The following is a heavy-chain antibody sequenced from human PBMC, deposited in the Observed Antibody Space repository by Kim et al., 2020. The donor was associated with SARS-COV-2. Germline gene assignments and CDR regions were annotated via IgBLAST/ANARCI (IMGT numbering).Heavy chain of an antibody. J-gene: IGHJ4*02. V-gene: IGHV3-49*04. Sequence: GGSLRLSCTASGITLSTYGVNWVRQAPGKGLEWVGVISVKAYAATTESAASVNDRFTMSRDETGNIVYLQMDSLKTEDRAGYYCTTRLISDRWGQGTLVTVS. CDR3: TTRLISDR. CDR1: GITLSTYG. CDR2: ISVKAYAATT.